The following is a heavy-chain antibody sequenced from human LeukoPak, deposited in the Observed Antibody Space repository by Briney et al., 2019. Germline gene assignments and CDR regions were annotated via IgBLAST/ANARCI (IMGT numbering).Heavy chain of an antibody. V-gene: IGHV4-4*07. Sequence: SETLSLTCTVSGGSISSYYWSWIRQPAGKGLEWIGRIYTSGSTNYSPSLKSRVTMSVDTSKNQFSLKLSSVTAADTAVYYCARANVTYYDFWSGYFGQYYFDYWGQGTLVTVSS. D-gene: IGHD3-3*01. CDR1: GGSISSYY. CDR2: IYTSGST. CDR3: ARANVTYYDFWSGYFGQYYFDY. J-gene: IGHJ4*02.